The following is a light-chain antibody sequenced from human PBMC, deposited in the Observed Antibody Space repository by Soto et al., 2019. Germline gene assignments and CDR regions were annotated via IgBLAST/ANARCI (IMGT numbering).Light chain of an antibody. J-gene: IGKJ1*01. Sequence: DIQMTQSPSTLPASVGDRVTITCRASQSISSYLNWYQQKPGKAPKLLIYQASSLQSGVPSRFSGSGSETEFTLTISSLLPDDFATYFCQQYKSYFRTFGQGTKVDIK. V-gene: IGKV1-5*03. CDR2: QAS. CDR3: QQYKSYFRT. CDR1: QSISSY.